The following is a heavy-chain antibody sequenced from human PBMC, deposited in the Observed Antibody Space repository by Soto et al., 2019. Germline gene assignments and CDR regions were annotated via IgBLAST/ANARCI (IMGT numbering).Heavy chain of an antibody. J-gene: IGHJ4*02. V-gene: IGHV6-1*01. CDR3: ARALHSSVWSSLDY. CDR2: TYYRSKWYN. Sequence: QVQLQQSGPGLVKPSQTLSLTCAISGDSVSSNSAAWNWIRHSPSRGLEWLGRTYYRSKWYNDYAVSVKSRIIINPDTSKNQFSLQLNSVTPEDTAVYYCARALHSSVWSSLDYWGQGTLVTVSS. CDR1: GDSVSSNSAA. D-gene: IGHD6-19*01.